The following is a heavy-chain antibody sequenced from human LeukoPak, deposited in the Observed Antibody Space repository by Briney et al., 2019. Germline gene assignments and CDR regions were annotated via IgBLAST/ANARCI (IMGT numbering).Heavy chain of an antibody. D-gene: IGHD3-22*01. Sequence: PETLSLTCTVSGGSISSTSYYWGWIRQPPGKGLEWIGSIYYSGSTYYNPSLKSRVTISIDTSKNQFSLRLRSVTAADTAVYYCAREILYDSTGYYLWGQGTVVTVSS. J-gene: IGHJ4*02. CDR3: AREILYDSTGYYL. CDR1: GGSISSTSYY. V-gene: IGHV4-39*07. CDR2: IYYSGST.